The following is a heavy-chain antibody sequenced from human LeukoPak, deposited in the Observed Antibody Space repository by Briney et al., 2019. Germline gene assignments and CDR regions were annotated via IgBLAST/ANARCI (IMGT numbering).Heavy chain of an antibody. CDR1: GYSISSGYY. V-gene: IGHV4-38-2*02. CDR2: IHHSGST. Sequence: SETLSLTCIVSGYSISSGYYWGWIRQPPGKGLEWIGMIHHSGSTYYNPSLKSRVTISGDTSKNQFSLKLSSVTAADTAVYYCARGPTFFGVPNAAFDIWGQGTMVTVSS. J-gene: IGHJ3*02. D-gene: IGHD3-3*01. CDR3: ARGPTFFGVPNAAFDI.